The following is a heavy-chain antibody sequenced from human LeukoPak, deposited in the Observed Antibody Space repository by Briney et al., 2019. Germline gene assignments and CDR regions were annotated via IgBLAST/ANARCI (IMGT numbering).Heavy chain of an antibody. Sequence: SETLSLTCAVSGGSISSYYWSWIRQPPGQGLEWIGYIYYSGSTSYNPSLKSRVTISVDTSKNQFSLRPSSVTAADTAVYYCARLRYYYDTPAPIDYWGQGPRVTVSS. CDR3: ARLRYYYDTPAPIDY. V-gene: IGHV4-59*08. CDR1: GGSISSYY. D-gene: IGHD3-22*01. J-gene: IGHJ4*02. CDR2: IYYSGST.